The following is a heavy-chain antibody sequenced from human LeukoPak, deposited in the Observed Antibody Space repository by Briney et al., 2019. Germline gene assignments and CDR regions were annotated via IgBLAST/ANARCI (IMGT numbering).Heavy chain of an antibody. CDR3: ARGWTVGAIYFDY. D-gene: IGHD1-26*01. Sequence: PSETLSLTCTVSGGSISSYYWSWIRQPPGKGLEWIGYIYYSGSTNYNPSLKSRVTISVDTSKNQFSLKLSSVTAADTAVYYCARGWTVGAIYFDYWGQGTLVTVSS. CDR2: IYYSGST. V-gene: IGHV4-59*12. CDR1: GGSISSYY. J-gene: IGHJ4*02.